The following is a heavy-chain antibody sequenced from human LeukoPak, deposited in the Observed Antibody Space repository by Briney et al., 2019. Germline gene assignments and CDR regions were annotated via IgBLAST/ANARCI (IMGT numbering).Heavy chain of an antibody. D-gene: IGHD6-13*01. CDR3: ARDYSSSWPTYNWFDP. J-gene: IGHJ5*02. V-gene: IGHV3-64*01. Sequence: PGGSLRLSCAASGFTFSSYAMHWVRQAPGKGLEYVSAISSNGGSTYYANSVKGRFTISRDNSKNTLYLQMGSPRAEDMAVYYCARDYSSSWPTYNWFDPWGQGTLVTVSS. CDR1: GFTFSSYA. CDR2: ISSNGGST.